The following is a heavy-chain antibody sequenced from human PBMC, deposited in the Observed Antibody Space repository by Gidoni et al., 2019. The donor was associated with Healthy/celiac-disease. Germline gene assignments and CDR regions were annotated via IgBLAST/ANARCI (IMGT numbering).Heavy chain of an antibody. J-gene: IGHJ4*02. CDR2: IKRKTDGGTT. Sequence: EVQLLESGGGLVKPGGSLILSCAACGFTFSNAWMSWVRQAPGKGLEWVGRIKRKTDGGTTDYAAPVKGRFTISRDDSKNTLYLQMNSLKNEDTAVYYCTTEYFDYWGQGTLVTVSS. CDR1: GFTFSNAW. CDR3: TTEYFDY. V-gene: IGHV3-15*01.